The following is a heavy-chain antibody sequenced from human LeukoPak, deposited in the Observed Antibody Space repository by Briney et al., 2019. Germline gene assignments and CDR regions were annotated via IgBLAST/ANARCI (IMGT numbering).Heavy chain of an antibody. J-gene: IGHJ1*01. D-gene: IGHD5-12*01. CDR2: INGKGDST. V-gene: IGHV3-20*04. CDR3: ARDADGGYDH. Sequence: GGSLRLSCAASGFTFNDYGMTRVRRVPGKGLEWVSGINGKGDSTGHANSVKGRFTIFRDNARNSLYMQMNNLRGEDTGLYYCARDADGGYDHWGQGTLVNVSS. CDR1: GFTFNDYG.